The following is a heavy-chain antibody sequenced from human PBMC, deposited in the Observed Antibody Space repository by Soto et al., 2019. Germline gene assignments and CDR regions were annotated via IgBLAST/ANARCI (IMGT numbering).Heavy chain of an antibody. CDR2: ISGRDGNI. CDR1: GFTFSDSF. Sequence: QVQLVESGGGLVKPGGSLRLSCAASGFTFSDSFMSWSRQTPGKGLEWLSYISGRDGNIYYADSVRGRFTISRDNTKNSVNLQMNRLRAEDRAVYYCAGDQGPNYMAFGGKGTKFTVS. J-gene: IGHJ6*03. CDR3: AGDQGPNYMAF. V-gene: IGHV3-11*01.